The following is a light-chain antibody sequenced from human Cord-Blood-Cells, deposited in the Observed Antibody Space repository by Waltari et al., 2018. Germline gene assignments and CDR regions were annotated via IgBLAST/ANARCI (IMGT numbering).Light chain of an antibody. V-gene: IGKV3-20*01. J-gene: IGKJ2*01. CDR1: PSVSSSY. Sequence: EIVLTHTPRTLSLSPGERATTSCRASPSVSSSYLAWYQQKPGQAPRLLIYGASSRATGIPDRFSGSGSGTDFTLTISRLEPEDFAVYYCQQYGSSPYTFGQGTKLEIK. CDR2: GAS. CDR3: QQYGSSPYT.